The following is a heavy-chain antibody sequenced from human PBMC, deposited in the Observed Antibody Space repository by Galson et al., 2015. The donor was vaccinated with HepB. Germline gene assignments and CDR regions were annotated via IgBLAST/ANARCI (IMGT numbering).Heavy chain of an antibody. J-gene: IGHJ4*02. Sequence: SLRLSCAASGFTFSSYAMHWVRQAPGKGLEWVAVISYDGSNKYYADSVKGRFTISRDNSKNTLYLQMNSLRAEDTAVYYCARDIMITFGGVTPINSYVGFDYWGQGTLVTVSS. V-gene: IGHV3-30-3*01. CDR2: ISYDGSNK. CDR1: GFTFSSYA. D-gene: IGHD3-16*01. CDR3: ARDIMITFGGVTPINSYVGFDY.